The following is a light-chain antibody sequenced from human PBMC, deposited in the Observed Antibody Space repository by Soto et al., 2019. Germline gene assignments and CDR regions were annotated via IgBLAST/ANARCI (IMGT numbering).Light chain of an antibody. J-gene: IGKJ1*01. CDR1: QSVSSGS. CDR2: RAS. V-gene: IGKV3-20*01. Sequence: EIVLTQAPCTLSLSPGERATLSCRASQSVSSGSLAWYQQKPGQAPRVIIYRASSRATGIPDRFSGSGSGTDFTLTISRLEPEDFAVYFCQQYGTSPTFGQGTKVDIK. CDR3: QQYGTSPT.